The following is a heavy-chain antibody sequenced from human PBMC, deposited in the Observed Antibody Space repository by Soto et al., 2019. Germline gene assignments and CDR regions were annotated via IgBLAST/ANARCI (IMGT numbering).Heavy chain of an antibody. J-gene: IGHJ4*02. CDR2: IYYSGST. Sequence: QLQLQESGPGLVKPSETLSLTCTVSGGSISSSSYYWGWIRQPPGKGLEWIGSIYYSGSTYYNPSIKSRVTISVDTSKNQFSLKLSSVTAADTAVYYCARRRGYYGSGKKIDYWGQGTLVTVSS. V-gene: IGHV4-39*01. CDR1: GGSISSSSYY. CDR3: ARRRGYYGSGKKIDY. D-gene: IGHD3-10*01.